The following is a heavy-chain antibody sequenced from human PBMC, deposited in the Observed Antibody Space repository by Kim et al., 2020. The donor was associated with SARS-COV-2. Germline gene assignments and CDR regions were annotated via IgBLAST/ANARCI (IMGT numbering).Heavy chain of an antibody. D-gene: IGHD2-2*01. CDR3: ARHDGSVNIVVVPAATYNWFDP. CDR2: IYYSGST. Sequence: SETLSLTCTVSGGSISSSSYYWGWIRQPPGKGLEWIGSIYYSGSTYYNPSLKSRVTISVDTSKNQFSLKLSSVTAADTAVYYCARHDGSVNIVVVPAATYNWFDPWGQGTLVTVSS. V-gene: IGHV4-39*01. J-gene: IGHJ5*02. CDR1: GGSISSSSYY.